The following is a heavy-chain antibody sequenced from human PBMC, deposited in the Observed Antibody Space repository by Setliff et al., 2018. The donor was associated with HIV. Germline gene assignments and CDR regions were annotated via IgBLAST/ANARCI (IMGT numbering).Heavy chain of an antibody. J-gene: IGHJ2*01. D-gene: IGHD1-26*01. CDR3: ARAAYSGTYVWEPATDL. CDR2: IYSTGGT. CDR1: GDSIRSGSYY. Sequence: SETLSLTCSVSGDSIRSGSYYWSWIRQPAGKGLEWIGHIYSTGGTRYNPSLESRLTILVDTSRNQFSLNLSSVTAADTAVYYCARAAYSGTYVWEPATDLWGRGTLVTVSS. V-gene: IGHV4-61*09.